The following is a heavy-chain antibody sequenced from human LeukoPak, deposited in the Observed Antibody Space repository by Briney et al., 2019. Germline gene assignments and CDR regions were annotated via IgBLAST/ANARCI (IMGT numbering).Heavy chain of an antibody. CDR3: ARDLVVGDAFDI. D-gene: IGHD2-15*01. Sequence: GGSVRLSCAASGFTFSSYWMSWVRQAPGTGLEWVANIKQDGSEKYYVDSVKGRFTISRDNAKNSLYLQMNSLRAEDTAVYYCARDLVVGDAFDIWGQGTMVTVSS. V-gene: IGHV3-7*01. CDR2: IKQDGSEK. CDR1: GFTFSSYW. J-gene: IGHJ3*02.